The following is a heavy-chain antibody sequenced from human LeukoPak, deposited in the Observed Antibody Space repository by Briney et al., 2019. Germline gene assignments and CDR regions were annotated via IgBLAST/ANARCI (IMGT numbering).Heavy chain of an antibody. CDR3: TKVYYYDSSGYYFDY. J-gene: IGHJ4*02. CDR2: ISWNSGSI. D-gene: IGHD3-22*01. V-gene: IGHV3-9*01. Sequence: GRSLRLSCAASGFTFDDYAMHWVRHAPGKGLEWVSGISWNSGSIVYADSVKGRFTISRDNAKNSLYLQMNSLRAEDTALYYCTKVYYYDSSGYYFDYWGQGTLVTVSS. CDR1: GFTFDDYA.